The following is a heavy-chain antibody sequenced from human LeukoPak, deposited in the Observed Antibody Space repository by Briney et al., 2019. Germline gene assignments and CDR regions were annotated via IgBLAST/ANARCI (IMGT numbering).Heavy chain of an antibody. CDR1: GGSISSGSYY. V-gene: IGHV4-61*02. Sequence: TLSLTCTVSGGSISSGSYYWSWIRQPAGKGLEWIGRIYTSGSTNYNPSLKSRVTTSVDTSKNQFSLKLSSVTAADTAVYYCARRAIVDDWGQGTLVTVSS. J-gene: IGHJ4*02. CDR2: IYTSGST. CDR3: ARRAIVDD. D-gene: IGHD1-26*01.